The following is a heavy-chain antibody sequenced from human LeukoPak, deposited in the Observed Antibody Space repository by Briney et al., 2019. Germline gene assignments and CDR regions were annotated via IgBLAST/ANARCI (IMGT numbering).Heavy chain of an antibody. J-gene: IGHJ4*02. CDR1: GGSFSGYY. CDR3: ARASRAPLTVTTYYFDY. Sequence: SETLSLTCAVYGGSFSGYYWSWMRQPPGKGVEWIGEINHSGSTNYNPSLKSRVTISVDTSKNQFSLKLSSVTAADTAVYYCARASRAPLTVTTYYFDYWGQGTLVTVSS. V-gene: IGHV4-34*01. CDR2: INHSGST. D-gene: IGHD4-17*01.